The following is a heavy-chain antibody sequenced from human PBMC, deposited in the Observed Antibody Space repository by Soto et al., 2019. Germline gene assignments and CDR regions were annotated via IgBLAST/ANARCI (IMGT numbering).Heavy chain of an antibody. V-gene: IGHV1-18*01. CDR2: ISTYNGNT. Sequence: GASVELSCKAPGYTITSNARWWLQQAPGQGLEWMGWISTYNGNTKYAQKLRGRVTMTTDTSTSTAYMELRSLRSDDTAVFYCAREMVRGVGSDYWGQGPLVNVSS. CDR1: GYTITSNA. J-gene: IGHJ4*02. D-gene: IGHD3-10*01. CDR3: AREMVRGVGSDY.